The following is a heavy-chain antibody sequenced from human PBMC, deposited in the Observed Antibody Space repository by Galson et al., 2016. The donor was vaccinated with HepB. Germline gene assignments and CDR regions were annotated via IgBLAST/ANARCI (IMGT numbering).Heavy chain of an antibody. V-gene: IGHV1-46*01. D-gene: IGHD4-17*01. CDR1: GYTFRTYY. CDR3: ARGTGKLTTETAVTSLWYFYL. Sequence: SVKVSCKAFGYTFRTYYMHWVRQAPGQGLEWMGIINPSGGKTKYAQRIQGRVTMTSDTSTNTLYMELSSPRSDDTSVYYCARGTGKLTTETAVTSLWYFYLWGRGTVVTVSS. J-gene: IGHJ2*01. CDR2: INPSGGKT.